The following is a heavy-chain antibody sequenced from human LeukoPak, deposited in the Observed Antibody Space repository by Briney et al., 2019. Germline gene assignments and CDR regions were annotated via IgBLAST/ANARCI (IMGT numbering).Heavy chain of an antibody. D-gene: IGHD6-19*01. V-gene: IGHV4-39*01. Sequence: SETLCLTCTVSGGSISSSNDYWGWVRQPPGKGLEWIGTIYHIGGTHYNPSLKSRATMSVDTSKNQFSLKLSSVTAADTAVYYCARQAEAMDVWGQGTTVTVSS. CDR1: GGSISSSNDY. CDR3: ARQAEAMDV. J-gene: IGHJ6*02. CDR2: IYHIGGT.